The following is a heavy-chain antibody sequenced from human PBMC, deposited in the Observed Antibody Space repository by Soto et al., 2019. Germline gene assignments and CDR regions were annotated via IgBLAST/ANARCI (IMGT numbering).Heavy chain of an antibody. Sequence: QVQLVESGGGVVQPGRSLRLSCAASGFTLSNYAMHWVRQAPGKGLEWVTVISYDGTNKYYADSVKGRFTISRDISENTVYLKMNSLRAEETSVYYCARGDGDYYFYGIDVWGQGTTVTVSS. CDR1: GFTLSNYA. D-gene: IGHD3-10*01. CDR3: ARGDGDYYFYGIDV. V-gene: IGHV3-30-3*01. CDR2: ISYDGTNK. J-gene: IGHJ6*02.